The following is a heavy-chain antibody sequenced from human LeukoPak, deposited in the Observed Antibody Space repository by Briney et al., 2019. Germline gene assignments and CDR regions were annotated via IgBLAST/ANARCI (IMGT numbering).Heavy chain of an antibody. CDR2: IYYSGST. D-gene: IGHD6-19*01. CDR3: ARETLGIAVAADAFDI. CDR1: GVSIKTNSDY. Sequence: SETLSLTCNVSGVSIKTNSDYWAWLRQPPGKGLEWIGYIYYSGSTNYNPSLKSRVTISVDTSKNQFSLKLSSVTAADTAVYYCARETLGIAVAADAFDIWGQGTMVTVSS. V-gene: IGHV4-61*01. J-gene: IGHJ3*02.